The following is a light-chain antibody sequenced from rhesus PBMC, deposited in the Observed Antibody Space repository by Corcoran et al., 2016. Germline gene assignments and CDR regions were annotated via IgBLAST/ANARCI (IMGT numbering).Light chain of an antibody. CDR2: DVT. CDR3: SSYAAGPSYI. V-gene: IGLV2-13*03. Sequence: QAAPTQSPSLSGSPGQSVTIACIGTSSDIGASNHVSWYQQHPGEAPKLLIFDVTKRPSGVSDRFSGSKPGNTASLTISGLQAEDEAEYYCSSYAAGPSYIFGAGTRLTVL. J-gene: IGLJ1*01. CDR1: SSDIGASNH.